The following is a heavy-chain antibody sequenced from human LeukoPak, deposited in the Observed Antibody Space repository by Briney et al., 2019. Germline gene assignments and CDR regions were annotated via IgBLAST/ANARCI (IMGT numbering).Heavy chain of an antibody. D-gene: IGHD6-19*01. CDR3: ACQSGGGWYYFDY. V-gene: IGHV3-30-3*01. J-gene: IGHJ4*02. Sequence: RPGRSLRLSCAASGFTFSSYAMHWVRQAPGKGLEWVAVISYDGSNKYYADSVKGRFTISRDNSKNTLYLQMNSLRAEDTAVYYCACQSGGGWYYFDYWGQGTLVTVSS. CDR2: ISYDGSNK. CDR1: GFTFSSYA.